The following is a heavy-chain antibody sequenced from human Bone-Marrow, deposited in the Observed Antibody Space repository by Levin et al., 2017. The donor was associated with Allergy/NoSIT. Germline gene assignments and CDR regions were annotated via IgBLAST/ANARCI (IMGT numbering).Heavy chain of an antibody. V-gene: IGHV3-7*04. D-gene: IGHD6-13*01. Sequence: GGSLRLSCAASGFTFRNYWMTWVRQAPENGLEWVANIKQDGSEKYYLESVKGRFTISRDNAKNSLDLQMNSLRAEDTAVYYCAGGWVTSGWYGNNYYYGMDVWGQGTTVTVSS. CDR3: AGGWVTSGWYGNNYYYGMDV. J-gene: IGHJ6*02. CDR1: GFTFRNYW. CDR2: IKQDGSEK.